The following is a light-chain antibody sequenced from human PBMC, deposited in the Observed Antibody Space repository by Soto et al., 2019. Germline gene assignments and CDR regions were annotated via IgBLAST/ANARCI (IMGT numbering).Light chain of an antibody. CDR3: QQYNNWPFS. J-gene: IGKJ5*01. CDR2: DVS. CDR1: QGVTTN. V-gene: IGKV3-15*01. Sequence: EIVMTQSPSSRSAFPGERVPLSCRAGQGVTTNFAWYQQKPGQSPRLLIYDVSTRATGVPARFSGTGSETDFTLTISGLQSEDSAVYFCQQYNNWPFSFGEGTQLDIK.